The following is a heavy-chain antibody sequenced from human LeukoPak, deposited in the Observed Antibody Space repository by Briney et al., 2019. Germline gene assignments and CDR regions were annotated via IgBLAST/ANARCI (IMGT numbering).Heavy chain of an antibody. CDR3: AKSASLGYCSGGSCYFDY. D-gene: IGHD2-15*01. CDR1: GFTFSSYA. CDR2: ISGSGGST. J-gene: IGHJ4*02. V-gene: IGHV3-23*01. Sequence: GGSLRLSCAASGFTFSSYAMSWVRQAPGKGLEWVSAISGSGGSTYYADSVKGRFTISRDNSKNTLYLQMNSLRAEDTAVYYCAKSASLGYCSGGSCYFDYWGQGTLVSVS.